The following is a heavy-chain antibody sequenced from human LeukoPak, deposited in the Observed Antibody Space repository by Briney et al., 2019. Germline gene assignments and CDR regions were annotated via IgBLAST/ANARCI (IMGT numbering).Heavy chain of an antibody. CDR2: IYYSGST. J-gene: IGHJ4*02. D-gene: IGHD4-17*01. CDR1: GGSISSYY. V-gene: IGHV4-59*01. Sequence: SETLSLTCTVSGGSISSYYWSWIRQPPGKGLEWIGYIYYSGSTNYNPSLKSRVTISVDTSKNQFSLKLSSVTAADTAVYYCATATAGPYGDYGIDYWGQGTLVTVSS. CDR3: ATATAGPYGDYGIDY.